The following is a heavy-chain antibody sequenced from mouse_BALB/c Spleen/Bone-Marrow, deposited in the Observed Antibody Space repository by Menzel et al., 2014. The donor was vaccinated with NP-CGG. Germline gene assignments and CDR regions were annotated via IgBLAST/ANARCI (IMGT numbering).Heavy chain of an antibody. Sequence: EVMLVESGGGLVQTGGSRKLSCAASGFTFSDYGMAWVRQAPGRGPGWVAFISNLAYSISYADTVTGRFTISRENVKNTLYLEMSSLRPGDTAMYYCARDLDGTGVFDYWGQGTTLTVSS. CDR2: ISNLAYSI. CDR1: GFTFSDYG. V-gene: IGHV5-15*02. J-gene: IGHJ2*01. CDR3: ARDLDGTGVFDY. D-gene: IGHD4-1*01.